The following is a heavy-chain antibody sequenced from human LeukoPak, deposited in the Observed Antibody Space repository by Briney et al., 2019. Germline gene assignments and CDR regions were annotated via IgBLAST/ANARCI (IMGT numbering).Heavy chain of an antibody. D-gene: IGHD3-10*01. J-gene: IGHJ4*02. CDR1: GFTFSSYG. CDR3: AKDGYYGSGTYPDY. V-gene: IGHV3-30*18. CDR2: ISYDGTNK. Sequence: GTSLRLSCSASGFTFSSYGMNWVRQAPGKGLEWVAVISYDGTNKFYVDSLRGRFTISRDNSKNTLYLQMNSLRAEDTAVYYCAKDGYYGSGTYPDYWGQGTLVTVSS.